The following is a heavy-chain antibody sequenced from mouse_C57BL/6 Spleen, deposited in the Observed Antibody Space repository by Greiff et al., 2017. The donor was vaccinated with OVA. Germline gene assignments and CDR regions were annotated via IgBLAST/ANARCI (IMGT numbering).Heavy chain of an antibody. CDR2: IDPENGDT. D-gene: IGHD2-1*01. V-gene: IGHV14-4*01. Sequence: VQLKESGAELVRPGASVKLSCTASGFNIKDDYMHWVKQRPEQGLEWIGWIDPENGDTEYASKFQGKATITADTSSNTAYLQLSSLTSEDTAVYYCTTSYGNYYFDYWGQGTTLTVSS. CDR1: GFNIKDDY. CDR3: TTSYGNYYFDY. J-gene: IGHJ2*01.